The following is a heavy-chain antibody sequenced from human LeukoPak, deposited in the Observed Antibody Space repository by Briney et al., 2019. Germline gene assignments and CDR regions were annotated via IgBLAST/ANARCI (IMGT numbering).Heavy chain of an antibody. V-gene: IGHV1-18*04. CDR1: GYNFSSNG. Sequence: ASVKVSCKASGYNFSSNGISWVRQGPGQGLEWMAWISPYNGDTKYAPEFQGRVTVTTDTSTSTAYMELRSLRSDDTALYYCAKLRVGIYSSRDAFDIWGQGTMVTVSS. CDR2: ISPYNGDT. D-gene: IGHD1-26*01. J-gene: IGHJ3*02. CDR3: AKLRVGIYSSRDAFDI.